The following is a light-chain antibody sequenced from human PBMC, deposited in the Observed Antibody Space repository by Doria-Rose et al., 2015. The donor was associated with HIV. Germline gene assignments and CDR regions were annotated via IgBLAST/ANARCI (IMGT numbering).Light chain of an antibody. CDR2: DGS. CDR1: QSFSSTY. CDR3: HQYGTSWT. J-gene: IGKJ1*01. Sequence: LTQSPGTLSLSPGEGATLSCRASQSFSSTYLAWYQQKPGQAHSLLIYDGSTRATGIPDRFSASGSGTDITLTINRLEPEDFALYYCHQYGTSWTFGQGTKVEI. V-gene: IGKV3-20*01.